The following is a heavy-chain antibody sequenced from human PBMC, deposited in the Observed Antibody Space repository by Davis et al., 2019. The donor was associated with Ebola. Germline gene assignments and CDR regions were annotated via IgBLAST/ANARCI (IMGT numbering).Heavy chain of an antibody. Sequence: GGSLRLSCAASGFTFSSYGMHWVRQAPGKGLEWVAVIWYDGSNKYYADSVKGRFTISRDNSKNTLYLQMNSLRAEDTAVYYCARDTAMVTPYYFDYWGQGTLVTVSS. CDR3: ARDTAMVTPYYFDY. V-gene: IGHV3-33*01. CDR2: IWYDGSNK. CDR1: GFTFSSYG. J-gene: IGHJ4*02. D-gene: IGHD5-18*01.